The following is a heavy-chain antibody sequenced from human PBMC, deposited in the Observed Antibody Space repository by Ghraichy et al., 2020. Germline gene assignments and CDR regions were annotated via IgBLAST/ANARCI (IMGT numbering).Heavy chain of an antibody. CDR3: AKPQRTTVVTHFDY. CDR1: GFTFSDYY. Sequence: GGSLRLSCAASGFTFSDYYMSWICQAPGKGLEWVSYISSSGSTIYYADSVKGRFTISRDNAKNSLYLQMNSLRAEDTAVYYCAKPQRTTVVTHFDYWGQGTLVTVSS. J-gene: IGHJ4*02. CDR2: ISSSGSTI. D-gene: IGHD4-23*01. V-gene: IGHV3-11*01.